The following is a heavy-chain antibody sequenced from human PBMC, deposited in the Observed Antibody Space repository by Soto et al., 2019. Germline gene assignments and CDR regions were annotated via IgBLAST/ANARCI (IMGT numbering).Heavy chain of an antibody. D-gene: IGHD1-1*01. CDR3: ARVRAPTGDDAFDI. CDR1: GDSISSGGSY. J-gene: IGHJ3*02. Sequence: SETLSLTCSVSGDSISSGGSYWTWIRQHPGKGLEWIGYIYHTGTTYYNPSLTSRVSISVDTSRNQFSLRLTSGTAADTALYYCARVRAPTGDDAFDIWGQGTMVTVSS. CDR2: IYHTGTT. V-gene: IGHV4-31*03.